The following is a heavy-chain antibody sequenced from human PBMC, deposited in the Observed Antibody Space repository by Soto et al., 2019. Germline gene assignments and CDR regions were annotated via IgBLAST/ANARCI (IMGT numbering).Heavy chain of an antibody. J-gene: IGHJ6*02. Sequence: QVQLVESGGGVVQPGRSLRLSCAASGFTFSSYGMHWVRQAPGKGLEWGAVIWYDGSNKYYADSVKGRFTISRDNSKNTLYLQMNSLRAEDTAVYYCARETGAIFGVVLHDYYYGMDVWGQGTTVTVSS. V-gene: IGHV3-33*01. CDR1: GFTFSSYG. CDR3: ARETGAIFGVVLHDYYYGMDV. D-gene: IGHD3-3*01. CDR2: IWYDGSNK.